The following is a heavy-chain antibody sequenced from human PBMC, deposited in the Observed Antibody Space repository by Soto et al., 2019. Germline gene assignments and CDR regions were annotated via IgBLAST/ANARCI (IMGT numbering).Heavy chain of an antibody. CDR2: MNHNSGHT. V-gene: IGHV1-8*01. CDR3: ASDMSTM. Sequence: QVQLVQSGAEVKKPGASVKVSCKASGYTFTSHDINWMRQATGQGLEWMGWMNHNSGHTNYAQKFQGRVTMTRDTSISTAYMELTNLRSEDTGIYYCASDMSTMWGQGTLVTVSS. J-gene: IGHJ4*02. CDR1: GYTFTSHD. D-gene: IGHD2-2*01.